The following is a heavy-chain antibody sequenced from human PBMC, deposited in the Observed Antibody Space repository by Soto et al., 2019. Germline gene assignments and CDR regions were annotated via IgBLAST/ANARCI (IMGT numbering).Heavy chain of an antibody. Sequence: SETLSLTCTVSGGSISSYYWSWIRQPPGKGLEWIGYIYYSGSTNYNPSLKSRVTISVDRSKNQFSLKLSSVTAADTAVYYCARHLRYYYYGMDVGGKGTRVTVP. V-gene: IGHV4-59*08. J-gene: IGHJ6*04. CDR3: ARHLRYYYYGMDV. CDR1: GGSISSYY. CDR2: IYYSGST.